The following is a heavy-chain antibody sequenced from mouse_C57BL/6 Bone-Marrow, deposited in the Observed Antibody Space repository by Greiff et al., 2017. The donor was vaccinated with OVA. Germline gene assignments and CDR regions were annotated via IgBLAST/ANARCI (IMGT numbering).Heavy chain of an antibody. Sequence: VKLMESGPELVKPGASVKISCKASGYAFSSSWMNWVKQRPGKGLEWIGRIYPGDGDTNYNGKFKGKATLTADKSSSTAYMQLSSLTSEDSAVYFCAYYYGSSYDYFDYWGQGTTLTVSS. J-gene: IGHJ2*01. V-gene: IGHV1-82*01. CDR1: GYAFSSSW. CDR3: AYYYGSSYDYFDY. CDR2: IYPGDGDT. D-gene: IGHD1-1*01.